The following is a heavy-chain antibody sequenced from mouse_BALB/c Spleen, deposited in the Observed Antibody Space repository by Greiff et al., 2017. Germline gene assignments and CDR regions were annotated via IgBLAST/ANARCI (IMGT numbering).Heavy chain of an antibody. CDR2: IYPSDSYT. CDR3: TKGLGLRLYAMDY. V-gene: IGHV1-69*02. J-gene: IGHJ4*01. Sequence: VQLQQPGAELVRPGASVKLSCKASGYTFTSYWINWVKQRPGQGLEWIGNIYPSDSYTNYNQKFKDKATLTVDKSSSTAYMQLSSPTSEDSAVYYCTKGLGLRLYAMDYWGQGTSVTVSS. D-gene: IGHD3-1*01. CDR1: GYTFTSYW.